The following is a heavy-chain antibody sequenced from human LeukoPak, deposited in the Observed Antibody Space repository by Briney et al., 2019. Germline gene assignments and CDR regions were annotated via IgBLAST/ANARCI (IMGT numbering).Heavy chain of an antibody. V-gene: IGHV3-33*01. D-gene: IGHD2-2*01. J-gene: IGHJ1*01. CDR1: GFTFSSYG. Sequence: PGGSLRLSCAASGFTFSSYGMHWVRQAPGKGLEWVAVIWYDGSNKYYADSVKGRFTISRDNSKNTLYLQMNSLRAEDTAVYYCARASLQVVPALQHWGQGTLVTVSS. CDR2: IWYDGSNK. CDR3: ARASLQVVPALQH.